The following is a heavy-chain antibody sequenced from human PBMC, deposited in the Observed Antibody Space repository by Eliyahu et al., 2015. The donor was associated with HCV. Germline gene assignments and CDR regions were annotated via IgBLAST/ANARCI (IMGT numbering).Heavy chain of an antibody. CDR3: ALTTVTPNDYYYYMDV. CDR1: GFTFTSSA. J-gene: IGHJ6*03. D-gene: IGHD4-11*01. V-gene: IGHV1-58*01. Sequence: QMQLVQSGPEVKKPGTSVKVSCKASGFTFTSSAVQWVRQARGQRLEWIGWIVVGSGNTNYAQKFQERVTITRDMSTSTAYMELSSLRSEDTAVYYCALTTVTPNDYYYYMDVWGKGTTVTVSS. CDR2: IVVGSGNT.